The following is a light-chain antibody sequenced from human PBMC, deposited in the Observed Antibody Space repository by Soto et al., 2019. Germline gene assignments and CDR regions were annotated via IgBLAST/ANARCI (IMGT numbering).Light chain of an antibody. CDR3: SSYTSSSTFYV. Sequence: QSALTQPASVSRSPGQSITISCTGTSSDVGGYNYVSWYQQHPGKAPKLMIYDVSNRPSGVSNRFSGSKSGNTASLTISGLQAEDEADYYCSSYTSSSTFYVFGTGTKVTVL. CDR2: DVS. V-gene: IGLV2-14*01. J-gene: IGLJ1*01. CDR1: SSDVGGYNY.